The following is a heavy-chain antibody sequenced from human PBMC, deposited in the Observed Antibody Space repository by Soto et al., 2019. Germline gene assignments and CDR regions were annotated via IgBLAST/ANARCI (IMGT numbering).Heavy chain of an antibody. CDR1: GYSFRSYW. CDR2: IYPDDSNT. J-gene: IGHJ4*02. D-gene: IGHD6-6*01. Sequence: GESLKISCKGSGYSFRSYWIGWVRQMPGKGLEWMAIIYPDDSNTKYSPSFQGQVTISADKSISTAYLHWSSLKVSDTAMYYCARHLHSNSVHITPVSTHYSGQATLVTVSS. CDR3: ARHLHSNSVHITPVSTHY. V-gene: IGHV5-51*01.